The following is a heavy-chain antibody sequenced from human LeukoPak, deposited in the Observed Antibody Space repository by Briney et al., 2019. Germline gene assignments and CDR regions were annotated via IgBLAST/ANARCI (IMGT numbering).Heavy chain of an antibody. Sequence: GESLKISCKVSGYSFTSYMIGWVRQMPEKGLEWMGIIYPGDSDTSYSPSFQGQVTISADKSISTAYLQWSSLKASDTAMYYCARRPNGCPDCYWYFDLWGRGTLVTVSS. CDR1: GYSFTSYM. J-gene: IGHJ2*01. CDR2: IYPGDSDT. D-gene: IGHD1-1*01. CDR3: ARRPNGCPDCYWYFDL. V-gene: IGHV5-51*01.